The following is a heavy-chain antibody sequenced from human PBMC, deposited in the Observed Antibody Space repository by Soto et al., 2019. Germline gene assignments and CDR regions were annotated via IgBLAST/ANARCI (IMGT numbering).Heavy chain of an antibody. CDR2: IYYSGST. Sequence: PSETLSLTCTVSGGSISSGGYYWSWIRQHPGKGLEWIGYIYYSGSTYYNPSLKSRVTISVDTSKNQFSLKLSSVTAADTAVYYCARDLDFYSNWGWGGPYGMDAWGQGTTATVSS. CDR3: ARDLDFYSNWGWGGPYGMDA. CDR1: GGSISSGGYY. V-gene: IGHV4-31*03. D-gene: IGHD4-4*01. J-gene: IGHJ6*02.